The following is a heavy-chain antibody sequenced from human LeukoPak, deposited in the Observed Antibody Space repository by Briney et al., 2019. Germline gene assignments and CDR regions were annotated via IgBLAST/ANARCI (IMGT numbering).Heavy chain of an antibody. J-gene: IGHJ4*02. CDR3: ARDWPTFDY. CDR2: ISGSGAST. CDR1: GFTFSTNA. V-gene: IGHV3-23*01. Sequence: GGSLRLSCLTSGFTFSTNAMSWVRQAPGKGLEWISGISGSGASTYYADSVTGRFTISRDNSRNTLYLQMNSLRGDDTAVYYCARDWPTFDYWGQGTLVTVSS.